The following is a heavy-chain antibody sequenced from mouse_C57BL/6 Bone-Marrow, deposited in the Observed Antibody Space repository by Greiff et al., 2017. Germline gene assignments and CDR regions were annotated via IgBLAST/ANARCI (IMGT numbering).Heavy chain of an antibody. Sequence: VQLQQPGAELVKPGASVKLSCKASGYTFTSYWMQWVKQRPGQGLEWIGEIDPSDSYTNYNQKFKGKATLTVDTSSSTAYMQRSSLTSEDSAVYYCAREVYYYGFDYWGQGTTLTVSS. V-gene: IGHV1-50*01. CDR2: IDPSDSYT. D-gene: IGHD1-1*01. CDR3: AREVYYYGFDY. CDR1: GYTFTSYW. J-gene: IGHJ2*01.